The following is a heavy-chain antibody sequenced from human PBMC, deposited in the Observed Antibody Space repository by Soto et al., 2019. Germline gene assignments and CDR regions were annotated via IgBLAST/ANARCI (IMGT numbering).Heavy chain of an antibody. CDR1: GDSISRGYH. D-gene: IGHD3-10*01. V-gene: IGHV4-30-4*08. CDR3: ASYRITMVRGVITSVYYYYGMDV. CDR2: IYYSGST. J-gene: IGHJ6*02. Sequence: SETLSLTCAVSGDSISRGYHWAWIRQPPGKGLEWIGYIYYSGSTYYNPSLKSRVTISVDTSKNQFSLKLSSVTAADTAVYYCASYRITMVRGVITSVYYYYGMDVWGQGTTVTVSS.